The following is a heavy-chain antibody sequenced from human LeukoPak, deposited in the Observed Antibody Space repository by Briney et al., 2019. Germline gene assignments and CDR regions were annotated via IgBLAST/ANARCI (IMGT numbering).Heavy chain of an antibody. Sequence: SETLSLTCTVSGYSINSGYYWGWIRQPPGKGLEWIAIIYHSGSTYYNPSLKSRVTISLDTSKNQFSLKLSSVTAADTAVYYCASVRRGFGESSKYYAYYYMGVWGKGTTVTISS. V-gene: IGHV4-38-2*02. CDR3: ASVRRGFGESSKYYAYYYMGV. J-gene: IGHJ6*03. D-gene: IGHD3-10*01. CDR2: IYHSGST. CDR1: GYSINSGYY.